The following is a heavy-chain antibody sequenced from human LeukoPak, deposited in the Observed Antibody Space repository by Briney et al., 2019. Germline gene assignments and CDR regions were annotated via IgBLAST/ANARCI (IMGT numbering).Heavy chain of an antibody. Sequence: GGSLRLSCAASGFTFSSYWMHWVRQAPGKGLVWVSRINSDGSSTSYADSVKGRFTISRDNAKNTLYLQMNSLRAEDTAVYYCARVLTRSSWYISSAAWFDHWGQGTLVTVSS. CDR3: ARVLTRSSWYISSAAWFDH. J-gene: IGHJ5*02. CDR2: INSDGSST. D-gene: IGHD6-13*01. CDR1: GFTFSSYW. V-gene: IGHV3-74*01.